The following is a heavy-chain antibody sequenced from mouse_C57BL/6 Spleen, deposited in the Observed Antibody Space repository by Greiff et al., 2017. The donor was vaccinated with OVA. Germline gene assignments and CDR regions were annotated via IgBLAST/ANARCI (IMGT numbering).Heavy chain of an antibody. D-gene: IGHD1-1*01. CDR1: GYTFTSYW. V-gene: IGHV1-72*01. CDR3: ARISYYGSSYGDY. Sequence: QVQLQQPGAELVKPGASVKLSCKASGYTFTSYWMHWVKQRPGRGLEWIGRIDPNSGGTKYNEKFKSKATLTVDKPSSTAYMQLSSLTSEDSAVYYCARISYYGSSYGDYWGQGTTLTVSS. J-gene: IGHJ2*01. CDR2: IDPNSGGT.